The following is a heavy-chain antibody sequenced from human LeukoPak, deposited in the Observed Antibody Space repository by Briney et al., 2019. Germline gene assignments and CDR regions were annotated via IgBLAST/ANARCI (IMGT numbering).Heavy chain of an antibody. CDR3: ARESWHYGTDAFDV. CDR2: INAGNGNT. D-gene: IGHD1-7*01. J-gene: IGHJ3*01. Sequence: ASVKVSCKASGYTFTSHDINWVRQATGQRLEWMGWINAGNGNTKYSQKFQGRVTITRDTSASTAYMELSSLRSEDTAVFYCARESWHYGTDAFDVWGQGTMVTVSS. V-gene: IGHV1-3*01. CDR1: GYTFTSHD.